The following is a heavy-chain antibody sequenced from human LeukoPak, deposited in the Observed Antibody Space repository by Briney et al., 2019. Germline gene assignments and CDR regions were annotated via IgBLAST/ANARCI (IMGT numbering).Heavy chain of an antibody. J-gene: IGHJ5*02. CDR2: IIPILGIA. V-gene: IGHV1-69*10. CDR1: GGTFSSYA. CDR3: ARDIVDIVVVPAALPNWFDP. D-gene: IGHD2-2*03. Sequence: ASVKVSCKASGGTFSSYAISWVRQAPGQGLEWMGGIIPILGIANYAQKFQGRVTITADKSTSTAYMELSSLRSEDTAVYYCARDIVDIVVVPAALPNWFDPWGQGTLVTVSS.